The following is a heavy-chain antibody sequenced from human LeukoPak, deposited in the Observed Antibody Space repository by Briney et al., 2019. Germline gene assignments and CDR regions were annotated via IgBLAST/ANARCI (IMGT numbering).Heavy chain of an antibody. Sequence: GGSLRLSCAASGFTFSNYWMHWVRQAPGKGLVWVSRINSDGINTSYADSVKGRFTISRDNSKNTLYLQMNSLRAEDTAVYYCAKDALMLTAIDAFDIWGQGTMVTVSS. CDR3: AKDALMLTAIDAFDI. CDR1: GFTFSNYW. J-gene: IGHJ3*02. CDR2: INSDGINT. V-gene: IGHV3-74*01. D-gene: IGHD2-21*02.